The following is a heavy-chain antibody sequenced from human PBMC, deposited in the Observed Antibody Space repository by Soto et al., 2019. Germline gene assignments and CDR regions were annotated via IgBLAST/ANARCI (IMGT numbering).Heavy chain of an antibody. D-gene: IGHD4-4*01. CDR1: GGSISSYY. V-gene: IGHV4-59*01. CDR3: ARDGDGRMTTNPYYYNGMYV. J-gene: IGHJ6*02. Sequence: PSETLSLTCTVSGGSISSYYRSWIRQPPGKGLEWIGYIYYSGSTNYNPSLKSRVTISVDTSKNQFSLKLSSVTAADTAVYYCARDGDGRMTTNPYYYNGMYVWGPGTTVTVSS. CDR2: IYYSGST.